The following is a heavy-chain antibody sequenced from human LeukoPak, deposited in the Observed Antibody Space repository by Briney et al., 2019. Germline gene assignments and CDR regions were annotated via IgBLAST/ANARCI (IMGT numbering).Heavy chain of an antibody. Sequence: ASVKVSCKASGGTFNSYAISWVRQAPGQGLEWMGRIIPLFDITNYARKFQGRVTITADKSTSTAYMELSRLRSDDTAVYYCARDQEYSSSLADYWGQGTLVTVSS. CDR2: IIPLFDIT. V-gene: IGHV1-69*04. D-gene: IGHD6-6*01. CDR1: GGTFNSYA. CDR3: ARDQEYSSSLADY. J-gene: IGHJ4*02.